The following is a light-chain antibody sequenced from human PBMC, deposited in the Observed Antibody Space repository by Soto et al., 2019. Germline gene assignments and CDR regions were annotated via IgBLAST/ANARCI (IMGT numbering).Light chain of an antibody. CDR2: EVN. Sequence: QSALTQPASVSGSPGQSITISCTGTTSDIGGYNYVSWYQQQPGKAPKVMIYEVNNRPPGVSNRFSGSKSGNTASLTISGLQGEDEDDYYCSSYTTSSTLVFGGGTKLTVL. CDR1: TSDIGGYNY. J-gene: IGLJ2*01. CDR3: SSYTTSSTLV. V-gene: IGLV2-14*01.